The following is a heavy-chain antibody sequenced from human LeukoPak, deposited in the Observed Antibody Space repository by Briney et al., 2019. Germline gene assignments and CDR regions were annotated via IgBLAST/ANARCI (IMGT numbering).Heavy chain of an antibody. CDR1: GFTFSLYW. CDR2: ISSSSSTI. D-gene: IGHD4-17*01. CDR3: ARGDYGDYVWDY. J-gene: IGHJ4*02. V-gene: IGHV3-48*02. Sequence: PGGSLRLSCAASGFTFSLYWMSWLRKAPGKGLEWVSYISSSSSTIYYADSVKGRFTISSDNAKNSLYLQMNSLRDEDTAVYYCARGDYGDYVWDYWGQGTLVTVSS.